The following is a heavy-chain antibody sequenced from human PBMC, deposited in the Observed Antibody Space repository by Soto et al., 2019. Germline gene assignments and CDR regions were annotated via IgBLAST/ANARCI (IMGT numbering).Heavy chain of an antibody. Sequence: GGSLRLSCAASGFTFSSYAMSWVRQAPGKGLEWVSAISGSGGSTYYADSVKGRFTISRDNSKNTLYLQMNSLRAEDSAVYYCAKDSQVDYDSSGFNAFDIWGQGTIVTVSS. J-gene: IGHJ3*02. D-gene: IGHD3-22*01. CDR1: GFTFSSYA. CDR2: ISGSGGST. CDR3: AKDSQVDYDSSGFNAFDI. V-gene: IGHV3-23*01.